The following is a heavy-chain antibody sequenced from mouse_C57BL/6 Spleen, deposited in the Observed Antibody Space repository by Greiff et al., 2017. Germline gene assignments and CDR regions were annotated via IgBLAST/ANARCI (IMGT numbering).Heavy chain of an antibody. J-gene: IGHJ2*01. Sequence: VQLQQSGAELVKPGASVKLSCKASGYTFTSYWMQWVKQRPGQGLEWIGEIDPSASYTNSKQKFKGKATLTVDTSSSTGYMQLSSLTSEDSAVYYCARKGILTGFDYWGQGTTLTVSS. CDR1: GYTFTSYW. CDR3: ARKGILTGFDY. D-gene: IGHD4-1*01. V-gene: IGHV1-50*01. CDR2: IDPSASYT.